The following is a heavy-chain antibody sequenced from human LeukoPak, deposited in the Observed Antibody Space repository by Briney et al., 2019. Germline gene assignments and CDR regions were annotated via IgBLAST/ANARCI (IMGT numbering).Heavy chain of an antibody. CDR1: GFTVSSNY. CDR2: IYSGGST. Sequence: TGGSLRLSCAASGFTVSSNYMSWVRQAPGKGLEWVSVIYSGGSTYYADSVKGRFIISRDNSKNTLYLQMNSLRAEDTAVYYCARLYYDSSGYYYVDYWGQGTLVTVSS. D-gene: IGHD3-22*01. V-gene: IGHV3-53*01. J-gene: IGHJ4*02. CDR3: ARLYYDSSGYYYVDY.